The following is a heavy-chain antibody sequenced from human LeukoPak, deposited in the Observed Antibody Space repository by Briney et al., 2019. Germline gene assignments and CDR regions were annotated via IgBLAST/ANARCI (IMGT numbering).Heavy chain of an antibody. J-gene: IGHJ4*02. D-gene: IGHD1-26*01. CDR1: GFTFSSYA. V-gene: IGHV3-23*01. Sequence: GGSLGLSCAASGFTFSSYAMSWVRQAPEKGLEWVSTISGSGGGTYYADSVKGRFTISRDDSKNTLYLQMNSLRAEDTAVYYCVKDLGRYRNNCFDYWGQGTLVTVSS. CDR3: VKDLGRYRNNCFDY. CDR2: ISGSGGGT.